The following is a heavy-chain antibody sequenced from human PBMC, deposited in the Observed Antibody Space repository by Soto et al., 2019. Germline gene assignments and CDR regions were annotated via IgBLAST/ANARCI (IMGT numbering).Heavy chain of an antibody. CDR2: FSSTTNYI. J-gene: IGHJ4*02. CDR1: GFTFTRYS. V-gene: IGHV3-21*06. CDR3: ARESEDLTSNFDY. Sequence: EVQLVESGGGLVKPGGSLRLSCAASGFTFTRYSINWFRQDPGKGLEWVSSFSSTTNYIYYGDSMKGRFTISRDNAKNSLYLEMNSLRAEDTAVYYCARESEDLTSNFDYWGQGTLVTVSS.